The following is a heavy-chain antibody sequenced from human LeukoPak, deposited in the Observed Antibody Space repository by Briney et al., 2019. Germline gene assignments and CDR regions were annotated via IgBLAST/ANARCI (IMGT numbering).Heavy chain of an antibody. Sequence: PGGSLRLSCAASGSTFSSYAMPWVRQAPGKGLEYVSAISSNGGSTYYANSVKGRFTISRDNSKNTLYLQMGSLRAEDMAVHYYARTERPYYYYYYYMDVWGKGTTVTVSS. CDR1: GSTFSSYA. CDR2: ISSNGGST. D-gene: IGHD1-1*01. V-gene: IGHV3-64*01. J-gene: IGHJ6*03. CDR3: ARTERPYYYYYYYMDV.